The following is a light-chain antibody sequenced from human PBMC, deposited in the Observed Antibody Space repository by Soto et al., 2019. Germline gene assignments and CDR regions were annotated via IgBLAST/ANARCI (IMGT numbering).Light chain of an antibody. CDR3: AAWDDSLNGYV. J-gene: IGLJ1*01. CDR1: SSNIGSYT. V-gene: IGLV1-44*01. Sequence: QAVVIQPPSASGTPGQRVTVSCSGGSSNIGSYTVNWYQQLPGAAPKLLIYSNSQRPSGVPDRFSASKSGTSASLAISGLQSEDEAEYYCAAWDDSLNGYVFGPGNKLTVL. CDR2: SNS.